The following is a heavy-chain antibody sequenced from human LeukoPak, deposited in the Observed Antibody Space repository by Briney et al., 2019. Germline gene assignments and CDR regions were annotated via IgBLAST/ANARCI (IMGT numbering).Heavy chain of an antibody. Sequence: SETLSLTCTVSGGSISSYYWSWIRQPPGKGLEWIGYIYYSGSTNYNPSLKSRVTISVDTSKNQFSLKLSSVTAADTAVYYCVRGGYGHYDYWGQGTLVTVSS. D-gene: IGHD5-18*01. CDR2: IYYSGST. J-gene: IGHJ4*02. V-gene: IGHV4-59*01. CDR3: VRGGYGHYDY. CDR1: GGSISSYY.